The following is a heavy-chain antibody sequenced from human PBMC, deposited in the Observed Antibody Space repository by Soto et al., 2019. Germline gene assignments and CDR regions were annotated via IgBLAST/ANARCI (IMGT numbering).Heavy chain of an antibody. Sequence: QMQLQASGPGLVKPSETLSLTCTVSGGSIRSYFWSWIRQAPGKKLEWLGYVYHNGNTNYNPSLRRRPPFPVDTSNKRLALNLNSVTADRAAVYYCAVPRPAGLWGRGTMVTVAS. CDR3: AVPRPAGL. CDR2: VYHNGNT. V-gene: IGHV4-59*01. CDR1: GGSIRSYF. J-gene: IGHJ2*01.